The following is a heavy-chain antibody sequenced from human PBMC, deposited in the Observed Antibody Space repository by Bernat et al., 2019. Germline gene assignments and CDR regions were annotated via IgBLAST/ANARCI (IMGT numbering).Heavy chain of an antibody. Sequence: QVQLVESGGGVVQPGRSLRLSCAASGFTFSSYAMHWVRQAPGKGLEWVAVISYDGSNKYYADSVKGRFTISGDNSKNTLYLQMNSLRAEDTAVYYCARNYYYDSSPYSPLDYWGQGTLVTVSS. CDR2: ISYDGSNK. J-gene: IGHJ4*02. CDR3: ARNYYYDSSPYSPLDY. V-gene: IGHV3-30-3*01. D-gene: IGHD3-22*01. CDR1: GFTFSSYA.